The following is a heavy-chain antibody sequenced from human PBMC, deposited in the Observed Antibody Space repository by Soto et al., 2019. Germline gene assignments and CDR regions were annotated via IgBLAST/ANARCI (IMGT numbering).Heavy chain of an antibody. CDR2: ISYDGSNK. CDR3: ARDKSVAVAGPNDY. CDR1: GFTFSSYA. J-gene: IGHJ4*02. D-gene: IGHD6-19*01. Sequence: QVQLVESGGGVVQPGRSLRLSCAASGFTFSSYAMHWVRQAPGKGLEWVAVISYDGSNKYYADSVKGRFTISRDNSKNTLYLQMNSLRAEDTAVYYCARDKSVAVAGPNDYWGQGTLVTVSS. V-gene: IGHV3-30-3*01.